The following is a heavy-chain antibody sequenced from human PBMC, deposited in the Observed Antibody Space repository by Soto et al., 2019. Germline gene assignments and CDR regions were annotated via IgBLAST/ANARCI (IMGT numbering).Heavy chain of an antibody. D-gene: IGHD3-10*01. CDR3: ARVLYYYGSGSYYIP. J-gene: IGHJ5*02. CDR1: GGSVSSGSYY. CDR2: IYYSGST. Sequence: QVQLQESGPGLVKPSETLSLTCTVSGGSVSSGSYYWSWIRQPPGKGLEWIGYIYYSGSTNYNPSLRRRVTESVDTSRNHFSLKLSSVTAADRAVYYCARVLYYYGSGSYYIPWGQGTLVTVSS. V-gene: IGHV4-61*01.